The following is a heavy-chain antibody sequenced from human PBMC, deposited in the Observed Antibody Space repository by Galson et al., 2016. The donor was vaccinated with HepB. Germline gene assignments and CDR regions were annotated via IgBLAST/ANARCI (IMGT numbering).Heavy chain of an antibody. CDR3: ASLALSAFGTDYYFHGMDV. V-gene: IGHV4-39*07. D-gene: IGHD3-3*02. CDR2: IFHGGPT. J-gene: IGHJ6*02. Sequence: SETLSLTCSVSGGSLSSSDWHWAWIRQSPGMGLEWIGEIFHGGPTNYNPSLKSRVTISIDKSKNQFSLKQNSVTAADTAVYYCASLALSAFGTDYYFHGMDVWGQGTAVIVSS. CDR1: GGSLSSSDW.